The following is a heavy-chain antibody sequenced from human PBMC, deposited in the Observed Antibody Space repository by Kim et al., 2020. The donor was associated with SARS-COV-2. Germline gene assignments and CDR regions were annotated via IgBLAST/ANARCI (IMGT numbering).Heavy chain of an antibody. V-gene: IGHV3-30*18. CDR2: ISYDGSNK. D-gene: IGHD3-10*01. Sequence: GGSLRLSCAASGFTFSSYGMHWVRQAPGKGLEWVAVISYDGSNKYYADSVKGRFTISRDNSKNTLYLQMNSLRAEDTAVYYCAKEVRSNDYYYYYGMDVWGQGTTVTVSS. CDR3: AKEVRSNDYYYYYGMDV. J-gene: IGHJ6*02. CDR1: GFTFSSYG.